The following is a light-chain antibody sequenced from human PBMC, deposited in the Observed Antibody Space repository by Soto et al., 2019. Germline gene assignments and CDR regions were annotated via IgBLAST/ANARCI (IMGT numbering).Light chain of an antibody. CDR3: QQYNSYSPYT. CDR1: QSVSSN. CDR2: GAS. Sequence: EIVMTQSPATLSVSPGERVTLSCRASQSVSSNLAWYQQKPGQAPRLLIYGASTRATGIPARFSGSGSGTEFTLTISSLQSEDFAVYYCQQYNSYSPYTFGQGTKLEIK. J-gene: IGKJ2*01. V-gene: IGKV3-15*01.